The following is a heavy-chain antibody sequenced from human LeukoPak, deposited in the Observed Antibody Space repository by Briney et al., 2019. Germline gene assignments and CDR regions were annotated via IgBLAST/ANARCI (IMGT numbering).Heavy chain of an antibody. CDR1: GGSISGYS. D-gene: IGHD2-15*01. J-gene: IGHJ5*02. V-gene: IGHV4-59*08. CDR3: ATRRYRSGSSSWFDP. Sequence: SETLSLTCTVSGGSISGYSWTWIRQSPGKGLEWREYISYIGTIDYNPSLQSRVTISVDRSKTKFSLNLTSVTAAATAVYYCATRRYRSGSSSWFDPSGEGTLVIVSS. CDR2: ISYIGTI.